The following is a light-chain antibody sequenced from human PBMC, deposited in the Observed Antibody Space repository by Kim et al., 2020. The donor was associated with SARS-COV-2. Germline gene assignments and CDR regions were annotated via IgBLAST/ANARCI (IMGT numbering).Light chain of an antibody. CDR1: QNIMKY. Sequence: DIQMTQSPSALSASVGDRVTITCRASQNIMKYLNWYQQKLGRAPKVLIYAASNLQRGVPSRFTGSGSGTDFTLTISSLQPEDCATYYCQQSYITPLTFGQGTKVDIK. CDR3: QQSYITPLT. CDR2: AAS. V-gene: IGKV1-39*01. J-gene: IGKJ1*01.